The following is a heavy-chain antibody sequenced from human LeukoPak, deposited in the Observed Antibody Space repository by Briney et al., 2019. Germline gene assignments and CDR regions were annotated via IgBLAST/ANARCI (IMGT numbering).Heavy chain of an antibody. Sequence: SETLSLTCAVSGASISGSGYYLGWIRQSPGKGLEWIGNIYYTGNTYYNASLQSRVTISIDTSENQFSLRLNSVTAADTAMYYRVKSGGYGLIDYWGPGTLVTVSS. V-gene: IGHV4-39*01. CDR2: IYYTGNT. CDR3: VKSGGYGLIDY. D-gene: IGHD1-26*01. CDR1: GASISGSGYY. J-gene: IGHJ4*02.